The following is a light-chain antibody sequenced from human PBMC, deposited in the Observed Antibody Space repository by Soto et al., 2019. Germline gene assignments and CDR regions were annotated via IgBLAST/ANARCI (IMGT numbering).Light chain of an antibody. J-gene: IGKJ1*01. Sequence: EIVLTQSPGTLSLSPGERATLSCMASQSVSSSYLAWYQQKPGQAPRLLIYGASSRATGIPDRFSGSGSGTDFTLTISRLEPEDFAMYYCQQYDTSAWTFGQGTKMEIK. CDR2: GAS. CDR1: QSVSSSY. CDR3: QQYDTSAWT. V-gene: IGKV3-20*01.